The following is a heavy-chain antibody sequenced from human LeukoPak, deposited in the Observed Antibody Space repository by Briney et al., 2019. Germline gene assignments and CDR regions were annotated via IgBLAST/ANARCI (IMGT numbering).Heavy chain of an antibody. J-gene: IGHJ3*01. V-gene: IGHV1-58*01. CDR2: IVLGSDNT. CDR3: AAGSDLYGFDL. Sequence: SVKVSCKASGISFPTSAVQWVRQARGQRLEWMGWIVLGSDNTDYAQKFQQRVTFTRDMSTTTAYMELSSLRPDDTAVYYCAAGSDLYGFDLWGQGTMVTVSS. CDR1: GISFPTSA.